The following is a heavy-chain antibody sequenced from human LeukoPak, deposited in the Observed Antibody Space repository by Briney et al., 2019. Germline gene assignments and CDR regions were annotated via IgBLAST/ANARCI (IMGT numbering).Heavy chain of an antibody. V-gene: IGHV3-7*01. J-gene: IGHJ4*02. D-gene: IGHD6-6*01. CDR1: GFTFSSYW. CDR2: INQAGSEK. CDR3: ARIGYSSSSFDY. Sequence: GGSLRLSCAASGFTFSSYWMSWVRQGPGKGLEWVANINQAGSEKHYEDSVKGRFSISRDSARNSVYLQVNSLRVEDTAVFYCARIGYSSSSFDYWGQGTLVTVSS.